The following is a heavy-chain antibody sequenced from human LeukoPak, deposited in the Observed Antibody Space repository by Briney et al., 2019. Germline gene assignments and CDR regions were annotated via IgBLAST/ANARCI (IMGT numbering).Heavy chain of an antibody. Sequence: PSETLSLTCAVTGYSISSGYYWGWIRQPPGKGLEWIGSIYHSGSTYYNPSLKSRVTISVDTSKNQFSLKLSSVTAADTAVYYCARALDYGDYPFDYWGQGTLVTVSS. D-gene: IGHD4-17*01. J-gene: IGHJ4*02. CDR2: IYHSGST. CDR3: ARALDYGDYPFDY. V-gene: IGHV4-38-2*01. CDR1: GYSISSGYY.